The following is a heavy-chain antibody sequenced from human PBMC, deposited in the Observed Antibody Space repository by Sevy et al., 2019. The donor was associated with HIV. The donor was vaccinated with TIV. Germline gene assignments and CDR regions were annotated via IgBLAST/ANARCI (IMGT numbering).Heavy chain of an antibody. CDR1: GFTFSNHG. J-gene: IGHJ4*02. Sequence: GGSLRLSCAASGFTFSNHGMHWVRQAPGKGPEWVALIWYDGSNIYYSDSAKGRFTISRDDSKNKLYLQMYSLRPEDMAVYYCARESSHDFWSGYWGYLDYWGQGTLVTVSS. V-gene: IGHV3-33*01. CDR2: IWYDGSNI. D-gene: IGHD3-3*01. CDR3: ARESSHDFWSGYWGYLDY.